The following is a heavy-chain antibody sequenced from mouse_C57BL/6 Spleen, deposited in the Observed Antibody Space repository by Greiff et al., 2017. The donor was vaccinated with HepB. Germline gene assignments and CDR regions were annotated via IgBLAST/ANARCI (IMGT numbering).Heavy chain of an antibody. CDR3: ARTTTVLDY. V-gene: IGHV5-17*01. D-gene: IGHD1-1*01. CDR2: ISSGSSTI. Sequence: EVQLMESGGGLVKPGGSLKLSCAASGFTFSDYGMHWVRQAPEKGLEWVAYISSGSSTIYYADTVKGRFTISRDNAKNTLFLQMTSLRSEDTAMYYCARTTTVLDYWGQGTTLTVSS. CDR1: GFTFSDYG. J-gene: IGHJ2*01.